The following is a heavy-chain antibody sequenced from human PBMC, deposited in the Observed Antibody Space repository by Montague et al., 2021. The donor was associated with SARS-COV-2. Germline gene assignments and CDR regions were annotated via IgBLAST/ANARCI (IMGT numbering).Heavy chain of an antibody. CDR2: IGTSGDT. CDR3: ARDPGTVTSSWYFDL. Sequence: SLSLSCTASGFTFSSYDMPWVRQATGKGLEWVSAIGTSGDTYYPGSVKXRFTISRENAKNSLYLQMNSLRAGDTAVYYCARDPGTVTSSWYFDLWGRGTLVTVSS. D-gene: IGHD4-17*01. CDR1: GFTFSSYD. V-gene: IGHV3-13*01. J-gene: IGHJ2*01.